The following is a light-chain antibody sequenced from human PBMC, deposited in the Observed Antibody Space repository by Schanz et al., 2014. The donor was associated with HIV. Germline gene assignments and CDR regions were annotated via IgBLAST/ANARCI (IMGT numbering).Light chain of an antibody. Sequence: QSALTQPASVSGSPGQSITVSCTGTNNDIGSYTYVAWYQQHPGKAPKVVVYGVFDRPSGVSNRFSGSKSGNTASLTIFDLQPEDEADYYCNSHAGSNTFLFGGGTKLTVL. CDR1: NNDIGSYTY. V-gene: IGLV2-14*03. J-gene: IGLJ2*01. CDR3: NSHAGSNTFL. CDR2: GVF.